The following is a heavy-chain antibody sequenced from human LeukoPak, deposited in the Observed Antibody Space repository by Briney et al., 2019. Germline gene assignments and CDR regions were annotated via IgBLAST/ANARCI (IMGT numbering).Heavy chain of an antibody. CDR1: GGSISSYY. Sequence: SETLSLTCTASGGSISSYYWSWIRQPAGKGLEWIGRIYTLGSTNYNPSLKSRVTMSLDTSKNQFSLKLTSVTAADTAVYYCARDRGGNIAAKFDPWGQGTLVTVSS. D-gene: IGHD6-25*01. J-gene: IGHJ5*02. CDR3: ARDRGGNIAAKFDP. CDR2: IYTLGST. V-gene: IGHV4-4*07.